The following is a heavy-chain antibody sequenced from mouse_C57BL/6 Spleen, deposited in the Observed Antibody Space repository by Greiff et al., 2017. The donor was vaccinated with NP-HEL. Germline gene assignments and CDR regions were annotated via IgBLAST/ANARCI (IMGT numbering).Heavy chain of an antibody. CDR2: INPGSGGT. CDR1: GYAFTNYL. J-gene: IGHJ2*01. V-gene: IGHV1-54*01. D-gene: IGHD1-1*01. Sequence: VKLQQSGAELVRPGTSVKVSCKASGYAFTNYLIEWVKQRPGQGLEWIGVINPGSGGTNYNEKFKGKATLTADKSSSTAYMQLSSLTSEDSAVYFCARSGPTVVEGYYFDYWGQGTTLTVSS. CDR3: ARSGPTVVEGYYFDY.